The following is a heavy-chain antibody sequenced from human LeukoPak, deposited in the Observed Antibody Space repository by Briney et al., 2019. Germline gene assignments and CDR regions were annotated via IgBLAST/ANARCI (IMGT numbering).Heavy chain of an antibody. V-gene: IGHV4-38-2*01. J-gene: IGHJ4*02. CDR1: GYSISSGFF. CDR3: ARHEAEMATILGGY. Sequence: SETPSLTCAVSGYSISSGFFWAWIRQPPGKGLEWVGSIYHSGSTFYNPSLKSRVTISVDTSKNQFSLRLTSVTAADTAVHYCARHEAEMATILGGYWGQGTLVTVSS. D-gene: IGHD5-24*01. CDR2: IYHSGST.